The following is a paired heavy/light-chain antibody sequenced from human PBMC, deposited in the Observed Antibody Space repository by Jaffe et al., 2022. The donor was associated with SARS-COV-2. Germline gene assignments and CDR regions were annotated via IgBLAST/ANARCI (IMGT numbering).Heavy chain of an antibody. J-gene: IGHJ4*02. V-gene: IGHV1-8*01. D-gene: IGHD1-20*01. CDR2: LNPNSGDT. Sequence: QVHLVQSGAEVKKPGASVKVSCKASGNTFSTYDIHWVRQATGQGLEWMGWLNPNSGDTGYGQKFQGRITMTLNTSTGTVYMELSSLRFEDTAVYYCARGGVNNWNYLDYWGQGTLVTVSS. CDR1: GNTFSTYD. CDR3: ARGGVNNWNYLDY.
Light chain of an antibody. CDR1: QRISSY. V-gene: IGKV1-39*01. CDR3: QQTYITPWT. Sequence: DIQMTQSPSSLSASVGDRVTIACRASQRISSYLNWYQQKPGKAPKLLIYAASSLHSGVPSRFSGSGSGTDFTLTISSLQPEDFATYYCQQTYITPWTFGQGTKVEIK. CDR2: AAS. J-gene: IGKJ1*01.